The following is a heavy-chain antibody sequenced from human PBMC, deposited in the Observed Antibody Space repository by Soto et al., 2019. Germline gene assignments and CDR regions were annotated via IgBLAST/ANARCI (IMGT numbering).Heavy chain of an antibody. V-gene: IGHV1-46*01. CDR3: AREGNYGGNPTGYFDL. J-gene: IGHJ2*01. CDR2: INPSGGST. D-gene: IGHD4-17*01. CDR1: GYTFTSYY. Sequence: QVQLVQSGAEVKKPGASVKVSCKASGYTFTSYYMHWVRQAPGQGLEWMGIINPSGGSTSYAQKFRGRVPMAXXTXAXXVYMELSSLRSEDTAVYYCAREGNYGGNPTGYFDLWGRGTLVTVSS.